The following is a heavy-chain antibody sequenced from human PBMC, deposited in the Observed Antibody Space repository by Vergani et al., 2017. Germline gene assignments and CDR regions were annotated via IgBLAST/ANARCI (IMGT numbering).Heavy chain of an antibody. J-gene: IGHJ4*02. V-gene: IGHV5-51*01. CDR2: IYPGDSDT. CDR1: GYSFTSYW. CDR3: ARLGRAYDFWSGYPPYFDY. D-gene: IGHD3-3*01. Sequence: EVQLVQSGAEVKKPGESLKISCKGSGYSFTSYWIGWVRQMPGKGLEWMGIIYPGDSDTRYRPSFQGQVTISADKSISTAYLQWSSLKASDTAMYYCARLGRAYDFWSGYPPYFDYWGQGTLVTVSS.